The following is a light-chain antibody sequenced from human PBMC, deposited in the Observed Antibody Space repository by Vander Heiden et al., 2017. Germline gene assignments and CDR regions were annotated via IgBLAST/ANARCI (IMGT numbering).Light chain of an antibody. CDR3: SSYAGSVL. J-gene: IGLJ2*01. CDR1: SSDVGDYNF. CDR2: DVT. V-gene: IGLV2-11*01. Sequence: QSALTQPRSVSGSPGQSVTISCTRTSSDVGDYNFVSWYQQHQGKLPKLMIYDVTKRPSGVPDRFSGSKSATTASLTISGLQAEDEDYYYCSSYAGSVLFGGGTKLTV.